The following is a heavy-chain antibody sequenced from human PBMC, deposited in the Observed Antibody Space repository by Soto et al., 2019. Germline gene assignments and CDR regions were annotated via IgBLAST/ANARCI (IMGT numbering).Heavy chain of an antibody. CDR2: MNPNSGNT. CDR1: GYTFTSYD. D-gene: IGHD1-7*01. V-gene: IGHV1-8*01. J-gene: IGHJ6*03. Sequence: ASVKVSCKASGYTFTSYDINWVRQATGQGLEWMGWMNPNSGNTGYAQKFQGRVTMTRNTSISTAYMELSSLRSEDTAVYYCARVGTGTTLIASYYYMDVWGKGTTVTVSS. CDR3: ARVGTGTTLIASYYYMDV.